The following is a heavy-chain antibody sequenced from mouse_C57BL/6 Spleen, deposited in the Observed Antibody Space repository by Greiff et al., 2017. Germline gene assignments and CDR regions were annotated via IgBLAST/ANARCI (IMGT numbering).Heavy chain of an antibody. CDR2: IYPRSGNT. Sequence: QVQLQQSGAELARPGASVKLSCKASGYTFTSYGISWVKQRTGQGLEWIGEIYPRSGNTYYNEKFKGKATLPADKASSTAYIELRSLTSEDSAVYFCAKGYYAAMDYWGQGTSGTVSS. V-gene: IGHV1-81*01. J-gene: IGHJ4*01. CDR3: AKGYYAAMDY. D-gene: IGHD1-1*01. CDR1: GYTFTSYG.